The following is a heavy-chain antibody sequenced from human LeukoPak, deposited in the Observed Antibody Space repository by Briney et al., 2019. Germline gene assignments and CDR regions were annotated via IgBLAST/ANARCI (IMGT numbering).Heavy chain of an antibody. Sequence: PSETLSLTCAVSGYSISSGYYGGWIRQPAGKGLEWIGYIYYSGSTYYNPSLKSRVTVSVDTSKNQFSLKLSSVTAADTAVYYCAREREIAAAGTIFDYWGQGTLVTVSS. J-gene: IGHJ4*02. CDR3: AREREIAAAGTIFDY. CDR2: IYYSGST. D-gene: IGHD6-13*01. CDR1: GYSISSGYY. V-gene: IGHV4-30-4*08.